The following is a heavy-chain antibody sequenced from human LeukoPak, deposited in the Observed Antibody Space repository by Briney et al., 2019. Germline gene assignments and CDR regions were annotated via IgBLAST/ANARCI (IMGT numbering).Heavy chain of an antibody. D-gene: IGHD4-23*01. CDR1: GYTFTSYY. J-gene: IGHJ4*02. Sequence: ASVKVSCKASGYTFTSYYMHWVRQAPGQGLEWMGWINPNSGGTNYAQKFQGRVTMTRDTSISTAYMELSRLRSDDTAVYYCARDVTTVVTRGNYFDYWGQGTLVTVSS. V-gene: IGHV1-2*02. CDR2: INPNSGGT. CDR3: ARDVTTVVTRGNYFDY.